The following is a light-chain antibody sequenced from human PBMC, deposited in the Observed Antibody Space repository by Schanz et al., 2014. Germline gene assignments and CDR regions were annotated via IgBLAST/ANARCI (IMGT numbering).Light chain of an antibody. V-gene: IGLV2-14*01. CDR3: SSYTSSSTPWV. Sequence: QSALTQPPSASGSPGQSVTISCTGTSSDVGGYNYVSWYQQHPGKAPKLMIYDVSNRPSGVSNRFSGSKSGNTASLTISGLQAEDEADYYCSSYTSSSTPWVFGGGTQLTVL. J-gene: IGLJ3*02. CDR2: DVS. CDR1: SSDVGGYNY.